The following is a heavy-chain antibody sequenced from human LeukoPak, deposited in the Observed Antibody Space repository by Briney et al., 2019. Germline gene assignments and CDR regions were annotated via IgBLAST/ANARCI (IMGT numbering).Heavy chain of an antibody. CDR3: ARDPTLAGGSYPYYFDY. J-gene: IGHJ4*02. CDR1: GYTFTSYY. D-gene: IGHD1-26*01. Sequence: ASVKVSCKASGYTFTSYYMHWVRQAPGQELEWMGIINPSGGSTSYAQKFQGRVTMTRDTSTSTVYMELSSLRSEDTAVYYCARDPTLAGGSYPYYFDYWGQGTLVTVSS. CDR2: INPSGGST. V-gene: IGHV1-46*01.